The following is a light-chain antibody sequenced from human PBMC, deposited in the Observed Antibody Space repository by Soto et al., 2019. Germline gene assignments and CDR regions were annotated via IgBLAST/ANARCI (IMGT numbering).Light chain of an antibody. Sequence: QLVLTQSPSASASLGASVKFTCTVSSGYSSYAIAWHQQQPEKGPRYLMKLNSDGSHSKGGGIPDRFSGSSSGAERYLTISSLQSEDEADYYCQTWGTGIAVFGGGTQLTVL. CDR1: SGYSSYA. V-gene: IGLV4-69*01. CDR3: QTWGTGIAV. J-gene: IGLJ7*01. CDR2: LNSDGSH.